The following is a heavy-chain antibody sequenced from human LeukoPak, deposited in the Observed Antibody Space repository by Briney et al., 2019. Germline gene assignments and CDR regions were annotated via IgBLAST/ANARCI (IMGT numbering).Heavy chain of an antibody. CDR2: ISTTSSFT. D-gene: IGHD1-1*01. CDR3: ARQVGTYDY. V-gene: IGHV3-11*06. CDR1: GFSFSDYY. J-gene: IGHJ4*02. Sequence: GGSLRLSCAASGFSFSDYYMNWIRQAPGKGLEWISYISTTSSFTKYADSVKGRFTISRDNANNSLYLQMNSLRVEDTAVYYCARQVGTYDYWGQGTLVTVSS.